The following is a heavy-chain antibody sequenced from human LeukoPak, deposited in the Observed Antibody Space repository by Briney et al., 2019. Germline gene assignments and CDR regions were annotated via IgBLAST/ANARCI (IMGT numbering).Heavy chain of an antibody. D-gene: IGHD5-18*01. V-gene: IGHV3-30*03. CDR3: ATNTAMDYYFDY. CDR1: EFTFSSYG. J-gene: IGHJ4*02. CDR2: ISYDGSNK. Sequence: GRSLRLSCAASEFTFSSYGMHWVRQAPGKGLEWVAVISYDGSNKYYADSVKGRFTISRDNSKNTLYLQMNSLRAEDTAVYYCATNTAMDYYFDYWGQGTLVTVSS.